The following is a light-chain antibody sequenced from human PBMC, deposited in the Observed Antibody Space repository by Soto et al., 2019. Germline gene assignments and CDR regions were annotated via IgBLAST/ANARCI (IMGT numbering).Light chain of an antibody. CDR2: FNSDGSH. Sequence: QPVLTQSPSASASLGASVKLTCTLGSGHNTYGIARHQQQPEKGPRYLMKFNSDGSHNKGDGIPDRFSGSNSGAERFLTISSLQSEDEADYYCQTWGTVVFGGGTKLTVL. V-gene: IGLV4-69*01. CDR3: QTWGTVV. CDR1: SGHNTYG. J-gene: IGLJ2*01.